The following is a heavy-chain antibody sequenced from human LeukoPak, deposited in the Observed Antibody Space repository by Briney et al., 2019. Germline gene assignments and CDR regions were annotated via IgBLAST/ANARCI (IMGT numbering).Heavy chain of an antibody. CDR3: AKPYEAANYYDSSGYFDDAFDI. J-gene: IGHJ3*02. CDR1: GGSFSGYY. Sequence: TSETLSLTCAVYGGSFSGYYWSWVRQAPGMGLEWVSAISGSGGSTYYADSVKGRFTISRDNSKNTLYLQMNSLRAEDTAVYYCAKPYEAANYYDSSGYFDDAFDIWGQGTMVTVSS. D-gene: IGHD3-22*01. CDR2: ISGSGGST. V-gene: IGHV3-23*01.